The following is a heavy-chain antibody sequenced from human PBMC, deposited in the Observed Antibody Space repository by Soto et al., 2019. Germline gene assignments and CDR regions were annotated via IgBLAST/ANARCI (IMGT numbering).Heavy chain of an antibody. Sequence: QVQLQESGPGLVKPSQTLSLTCTVSGGSISSGGFYWTWIRQHPGKGLEWIGYIYNSGSTNYNPSLKSRVTLSEDTSKNQFSLKLRSVTAADTAIYYCAREVLDYGGRNWFDPWGQGTLVTVSS. D-gene: IGHD4-17*01. J-gene: IGHJ5*02. CDR1: GGSISSGGFY. CDR3: AREVLDYGGRNWFDP. V-gene: IGHV4-31*03. CDR2: IYNSGST.